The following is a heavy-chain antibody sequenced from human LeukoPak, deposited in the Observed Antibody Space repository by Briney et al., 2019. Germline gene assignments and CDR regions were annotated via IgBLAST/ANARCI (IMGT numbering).Heavy chain of an antibody. D-gene: IGHD1-26*01. Sequence: SETLSLTCTVSGGSISSSSYYWGWIRQPPGKGLEWIGSIYYSGSTHYNPSLKSRVTISVDTSKNQFSLKLSSVTAADTAVYYCASLGSGSFDYWGQGTLVTVSS. CDR1: GGSISSSSYY. J-gene: IGHJ4*02. CDR3: ASLGSGSFDY. CDR2: IYYSGST. V-gene: IGHV4-39*01.